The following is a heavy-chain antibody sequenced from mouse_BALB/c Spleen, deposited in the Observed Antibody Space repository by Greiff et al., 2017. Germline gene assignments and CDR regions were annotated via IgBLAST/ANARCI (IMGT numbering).Heavy chain of an antibody. CDR1: GFNIKDTY. J-gene: IGHJ4*01. V-gene: IGHV14-3*02. CDR2: IDPANGNT. D-gene: IGHD1-1*01. CDR3: ARGDYYGSPLGDY. Sequence: EVQLQQSGAELVKPGASVKLSCTASGFNIKDTYMHWVKQRPEQGLEWIGRIDPANGNTKYDPKFQGKATITADTSSNTAYLQLSSLTSEDTAVYYCARGDYYGSPLGDYWGQGTSVTVSS.